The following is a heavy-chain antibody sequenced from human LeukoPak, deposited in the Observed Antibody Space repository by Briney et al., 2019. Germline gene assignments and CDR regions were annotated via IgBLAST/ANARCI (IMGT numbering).Heavy chain of an antibody. J-gene: IGHJ2*01. CDR2: INHSGST. V-gene: IGHV4-34*01. CDR1: GGSFSGYF. D-gene: IGHD4-17*01. Sequence: SETLSLTCAVYGGSFSGYFWSWIRQPPGKGLEWIGEINHSGSTNYNPSLKSRVTISVDTSKNQFSLKLSSVTAADTALYYCARGQTTVTKALGYRYFDLWGRGTLVTVSS. CDR3: ARGQTTVTKALGYRYFDL.